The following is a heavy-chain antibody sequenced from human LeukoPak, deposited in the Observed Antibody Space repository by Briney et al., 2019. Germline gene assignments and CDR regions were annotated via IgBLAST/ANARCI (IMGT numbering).Heavy chain of an antibody. D-gene: IGHD1-26*01. CDR2: IYYTGST. J-gene: IGHJ4*02. V-gene: IGHV4-59*08. CDR3: ARLYSGKYAYY. CDR1: GGSISTYY. Sequence: PSETLSLTCTVSGGSISTYYWSWIRQPPGKGMEWIGFIYYTGSTNYNPSLKSRVTISLDTSKNQFSLKLSSVTAADTAVYYCARLYSGKYAYYWGQGTLVTVSS.